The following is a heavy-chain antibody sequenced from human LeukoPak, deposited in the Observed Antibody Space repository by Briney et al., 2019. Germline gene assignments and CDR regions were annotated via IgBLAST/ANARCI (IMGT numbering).Heavy chain of an antibody. CDR1: GYSFTSYW. CDR3: ARGRGYCSSTSCYLGGAFDI. J-gene: IGHJ3*02. D-gene: IGHD2-2*01. V-gene: IGHV5-51*01. Sequence: GESLKISCKGSGYSFTSYWIGWARQMPGKGLEWMGIIYPGDSDTRYSPSFQGQVTISADKSISTAYLQWSSLKASDTAMYYCARGRGYCSSTSCYLGGAFDIWGQGTMVTVSS. CDR2: IYPGDSDT.